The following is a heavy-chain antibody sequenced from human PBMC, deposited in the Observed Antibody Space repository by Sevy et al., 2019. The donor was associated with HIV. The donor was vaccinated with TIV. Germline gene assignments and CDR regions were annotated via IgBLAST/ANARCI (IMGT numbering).Heavy chain of an antibody. Sequence: GGSLRLSCAASGFTFSSYWMSWVRQAPGKGLEWVANIKQDGSEKYYVDSVKGLFTISRDNAKNSLYLQMNSLSAEDTAVYYCAGIFFEWSPISYYGMDVWGQGTTVTVSS. CDR1: GFTFSSYW. D-gene: IGHD3-3*01. CDR3: AGIFFEWSPISYYGMDV. V-gene: IGHV3-7*01. J-gene: IGHJ6*02. CDR2: IKQDGSEK.